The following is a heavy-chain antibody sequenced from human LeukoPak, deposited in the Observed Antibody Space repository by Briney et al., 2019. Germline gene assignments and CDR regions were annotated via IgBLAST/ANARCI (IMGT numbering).Heavy chain of an antibody. J-gene: IGHJ6*02. Sequence: GGSLRLSCAASGFIFSSYSINWVRQAPGKGLEWVSSISSSSSYIYYADSVKGRFTISRDNAKNSVYLQMNSLRVEDTAVYYCVREVHSGYYGMDVWGQGTTVTVSS. D-gene: IGHD2-15*01. CDR3: VREVHSGYYGMDV. CDR1: GFIFSSYS. CDR2: ISSSSSYI. V-gene: IGHV3-21*01.